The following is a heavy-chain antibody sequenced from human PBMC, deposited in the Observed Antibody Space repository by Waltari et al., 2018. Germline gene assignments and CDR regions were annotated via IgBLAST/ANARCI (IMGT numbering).Heavy chain of an antibody. CDR2: ISGDSRFI. J-gene: IGHJ4*02. D-gene: IGHD3-16*01. CDR1: GFTFSGYS. CDR3: ARDRRGYFDY. Sequence: EVQLVESGGGLVKRGGSLRLSCEAAGFTFSGYSMNWVRQAPGKGLEWVSSISGDSRFIYYADSVNGRFTISSDDAKNSLYLQMNSLRVEDTAVYYCARDRRGYFDYWGPGTLVSVSS. V-gene: IGHV3-21*01.